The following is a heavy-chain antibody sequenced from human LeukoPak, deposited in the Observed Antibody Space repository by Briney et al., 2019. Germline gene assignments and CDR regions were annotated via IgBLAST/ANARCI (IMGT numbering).Heavy chain of an antibody. CDR1: GFIFSSYG. V-gene: IGHV3-30*18. J-gene: IGHJ6*02. CDR3: AKKCAGDLWETPDV. CDR2: ISHDGSNI. Sequence: GGSLRLSCAASGFIFSSYGMHWVRQAPGKGLERVAVISHDGSNIYYGDSVKGRITISRDNSKNTLYLQMNSLSPEDSAVHYCAKKCAGDLWETPDVSGQGTPVTVSS. D-gene: IGHD3-3*01.